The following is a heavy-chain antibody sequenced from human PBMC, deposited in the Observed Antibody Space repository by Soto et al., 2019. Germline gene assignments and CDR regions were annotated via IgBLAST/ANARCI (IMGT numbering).Heavy chain of an antibody. D-gene: IGHD3-10*01. Sequence: EASVKFSCKVSGYTLNELSMHWVRQSPGKGLEWMGGFDPEDGETVYAQRFQGRVTMTEDTSTDTANMELSSLTSEDTAVYYCATGGPAGDFDYWGQGTLVTVSS. CDR3: ATGGPAGDFDY. J-gene: IGHJ4*02. V-gene: IGHV1-24*01. CDR1: GYTLNELS. CDR2: FDPEDGET.